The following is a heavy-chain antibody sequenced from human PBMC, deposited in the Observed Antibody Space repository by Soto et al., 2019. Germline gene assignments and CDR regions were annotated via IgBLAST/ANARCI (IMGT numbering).Heavy chain of an antibody. D-gene: IGHD2-2*01. CDR3: TRDQVRRAAMTEGAFDI. Sequence: GGSLRLSCTASGFTFGDYAMSWFRQAPGKGLEWVGFIRSKAYGGTTEYAASVKGRFTISRDDSKSIAYLQMNSLKTEDTAVYYCTRDQVRRAAMTEGAFDIWGQGTMVTVSS. J-gene: IGHJ3*02. V-gene: IGHV3-49*03. CDR2: IRSKAYGGTT. CDR1: GFTFGDYA.